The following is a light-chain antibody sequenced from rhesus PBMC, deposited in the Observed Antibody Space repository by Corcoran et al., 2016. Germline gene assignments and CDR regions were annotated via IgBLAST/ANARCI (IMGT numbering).Light chain of an antibody. CDR2: RES. V-gene: IGKV1-69*01. Sequence: DIQMTQSPSSLSASVGDRVTITCRASQGISNWLAWYQQRPGKAPKLLAYRESNLETGVPSRFSGRGSGTAFTLTISSLHPGDIATYYCQQHDYSPFTFGHWTKLDLK. CDR3: QQHDYSPFT. CDR1: QGISNW. J-gene: IGKJ3*01.